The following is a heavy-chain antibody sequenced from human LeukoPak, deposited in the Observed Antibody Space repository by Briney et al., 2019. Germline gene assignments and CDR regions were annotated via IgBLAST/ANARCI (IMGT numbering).Heavy chain of an antibody. D-gene: IGHD4-17*01. CDR2: IKQDGSDK. Sequence: GGSLRLSCAASGFIFSTYWMTWVRQAPGQGLEWVANIKQDGSDKYYVDSVKGRFTISRDNAKNSLYLQMNSLRAEDTALYYCAKVRTENDYGDWDDAFDIWGQGTTVTVSS. CDR1: GFIFSTYW. CDR3: AKVRTENDYGDWDDAFDI. J-gene: IGHJ3*02. V-gene: IGHV3-7*03.